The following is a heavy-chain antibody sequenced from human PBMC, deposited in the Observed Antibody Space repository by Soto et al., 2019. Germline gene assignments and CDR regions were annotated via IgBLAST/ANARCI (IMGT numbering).Heavy chain of an antibody. V-gene: IGHV3-53*01. CDR2: IYSGVNT. D-gene: IGHD1-20*01. CDR3: ARGFNWLDY. CDR1: GFTVSNNY. J-gene: IGHJ4*02. Sequence: HPGGSLRLCCAASGFTVSNNYMTWVRQAPGKGLEWVSLIYSGVNTDYADSVKGRFTVSRDNSKNTLHLQMNSLRAEDTAVYYCARGFNWLDYWGQGT.